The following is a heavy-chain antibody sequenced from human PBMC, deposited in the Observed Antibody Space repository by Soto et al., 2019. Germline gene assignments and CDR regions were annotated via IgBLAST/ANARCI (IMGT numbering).Heavy chain of an antibody. D-gene: IGHD6-13*01. CDR3: GRGGSWAKVDS. Sequence: SVKVSCKASGVTLKNSALSRVRQAPGQGLEWMGGIIPVFGPALYAQKFQGRVTITADESTNTAFLDVSSLRSEDTAVYYCGRGGSWAKVDSWGPGTLVTVSS. CDR2: IIPVFGPA. V-gene: IGHV1-69*13. CDR1: GVTLKNSA. J-gene: IGHJ4*02.